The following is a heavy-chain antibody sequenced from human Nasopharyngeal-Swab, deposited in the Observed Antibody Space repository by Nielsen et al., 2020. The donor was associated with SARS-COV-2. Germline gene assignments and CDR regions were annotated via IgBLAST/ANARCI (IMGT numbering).Heavy chain of an antibody. CDR1: GFPFDDSA. D-gene: IGHD5-12*01. J-gene: IGHJ3*02. CDR3: AKGPYDDAFDI. CDR2: ISWNSGSI. Sequence: GGSLSLSFASSGFPFDDSAMHWVRQAPGKGLEWVSVISWNSGSIGYADSVKGRFTISRDNAKNSLYLQMNSLRAEDTALYYCAKGPYDDAFDIWGQGTMVTVSS. V-gene: IGHV3-9*01.